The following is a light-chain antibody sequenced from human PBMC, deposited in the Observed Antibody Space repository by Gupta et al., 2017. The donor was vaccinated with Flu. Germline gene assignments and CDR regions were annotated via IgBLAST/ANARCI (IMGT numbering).Light chain of an antibody. V-gene: IGKV1-5*03. Sequence: DIQMTQSSSTLSASIGDRVTITCRASESISTYLAWYQRKPGKAPKLLVYLASTLESGVPSRFRGSGSGTEFSLTISSLQPDDSATYYCQHYSRFPYTFGQGTNLEVK. CDR2: LAS. J-gene: IGKJ2*01. CDR1: ESISTY. CDR3: QHYSRFPYT.